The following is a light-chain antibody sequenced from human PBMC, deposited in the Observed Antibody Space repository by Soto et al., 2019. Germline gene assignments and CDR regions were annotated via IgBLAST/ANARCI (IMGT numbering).Light chain of an antibody. J-gene: IGKJ4*01. V-gene: IGKV1-9*01. CDR3: QQLISYPLT. CDR1: QGISSY. Sequence: IQLTQSPSSLSASVGDRVTITCRASQGISSYLAWYQQKPGKAPKLLIYAASTLQSGVPSRFSGSGSGTDFTLTISSLQPEYFATYYCQQLISYPLTFGGGTKVDIK. CDR2: AAS.